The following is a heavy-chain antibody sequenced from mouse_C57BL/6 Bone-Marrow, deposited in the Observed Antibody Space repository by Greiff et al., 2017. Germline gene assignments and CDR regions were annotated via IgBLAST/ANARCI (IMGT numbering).Heavy chain of an antibody. Sequence: QVQLKQPGAELVMPGASVKLSCKASGYTFTSYWMHWVKQRPGQGLEWIGEIDPSDSYTNYNQKFKGKSTLTVDKSSSTAYMQLSSLTSEDSAVYYCARFGHYVGYYAMDYWGQGTSVTVSS. CDR2: IDPSDSYT. D-gene: IGHD2-1*01. J-gene: IGHJ4*01. CDR1: GYTFTSYW. V-gene: IGHV1-69*01. CDR3: ARFGHYVGYYAMDY.